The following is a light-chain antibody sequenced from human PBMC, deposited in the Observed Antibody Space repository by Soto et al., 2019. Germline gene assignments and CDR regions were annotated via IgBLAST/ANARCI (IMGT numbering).Light chain of an antibody. CDR2: GAS. J-gene: IGKJ1*01. V-gene: IGKV3-15*01. Sequence: EIVMTQSPATLSVSPGERATLSCRASQSVSSNLAWYQQTPGQAPRLLIYGASTRATGIPARFSGSGSGTEFTLTISSLQSEDFAGYYGQQYNNWPPEVTFGQGTKVDI. CDR3: QQYNNWPPEVT. CDR1: QSVSSN.